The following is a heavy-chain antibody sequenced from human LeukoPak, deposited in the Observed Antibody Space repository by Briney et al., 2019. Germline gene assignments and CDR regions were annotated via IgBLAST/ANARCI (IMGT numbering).Heavy chain of an antibody. CDR2: ISGSGGST. CDR3: ARGSDILRGTPFDY. D-gene: IGHD1-14*01. J-gene: IGHJ4*02. Sequence: LSGGSLRLSCAASGFTFSNYGMSWVRQAPGKGLEWVSVISGSGGSTYYADSVKGRFTISRDNSKNTLYLQMNSLRAEDTAVYYCARGSDILRGTPFDYWGQGTLVTVSS. V-gene: IGHV3-23*01. CDR1: GFTFSNYG.